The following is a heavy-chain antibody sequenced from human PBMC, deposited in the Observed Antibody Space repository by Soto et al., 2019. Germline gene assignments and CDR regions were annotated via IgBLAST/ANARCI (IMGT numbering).Heavy chain of an antibody. D-gene: IGHD2-15*01. CDR3: ATLGVGNLGY. J-gene: IGHJ4*02. Sequence: QVQLQQWGAGLLKPSETLSLTCEVSGGSFTGYYWSWIRQPPGRGLEWIGEINQSGSTTYNPSLKSRVTISVGASKKQFSLNVTSVTAADTAIYYCATLGVGNLGYWGQGTLVTVSS. CDR2: INQSGST. V-gene: IGHV4-34*01. CDR1: GGSFTGYY.